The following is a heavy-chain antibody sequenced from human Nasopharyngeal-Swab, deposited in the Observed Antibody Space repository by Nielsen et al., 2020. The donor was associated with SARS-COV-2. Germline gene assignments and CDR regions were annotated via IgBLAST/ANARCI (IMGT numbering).Heavy chain of an antibody. CDR2: ISYDGSNK. V-gene: IGHV3-30*03. J-gene: IGHJ4*02. CDR1: GFTFSSYG. Sequence: GESLKISCAASGFTFSSYGMHWVRQAPGKGLEWVAVISYDGSNKYYADSVKGRFTISRDNSKNTLYLQMNSLRAEDTAVYCCARDPAHEVYSSSWYYFEYWGQGALVTVSS. CDR3: ARDPAHEVYSSSWYYFEY. D-gene: IGHD6-13*01.